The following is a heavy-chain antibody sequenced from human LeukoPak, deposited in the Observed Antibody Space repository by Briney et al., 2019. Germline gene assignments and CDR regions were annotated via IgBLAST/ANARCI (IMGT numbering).Heavy chain of an antibody. Sequence: SETLSLTCTVSGGSISSGDYYWSWIRQPPGKGLEWIGYIYYSGSTYYNPSLKSRVTISVDTSKNQFSLKLSSVTAADTAVYYCARDRSGYGAFGIWGQGTMVTVSS. CDR1: GGSISSGDYY. J-gene: IGHJ3*02. D-gene: IGHD3-22*01. CDR2: IYYSGST. CDR3: ARDRSGYGAFGI. V-gene: IGHV4-30-4*01.